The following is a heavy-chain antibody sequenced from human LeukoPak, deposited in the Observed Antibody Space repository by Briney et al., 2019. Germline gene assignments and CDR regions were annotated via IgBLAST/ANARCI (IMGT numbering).Heavy chain of an antibody. CDR2: ISVSGNT. Sequence: PGGSPRLSCAASGFTLSSYAMSWVRQAPGKGLEWVSAISVSGNTYHADSVKGRFTISRDNSKNTLYLQMNSLRAEDTAVYYCAKEGLGYCSSTSCYEDYWGQGTLVTVSS. V-gene: IGHV3-23*01. CDR1: GFTLSSYA. CDR3: AKEGLGYCSSTSCYEDY. D-gene: IGHD2-2*01. J-gene: IGHJ4*02.